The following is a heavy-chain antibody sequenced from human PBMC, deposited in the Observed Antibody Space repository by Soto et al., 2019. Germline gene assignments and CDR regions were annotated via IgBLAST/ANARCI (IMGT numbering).Heavy chain of an antibody. CDR1: GGSFSGYY. CDR3: ARDPLSPAAAIPRFDY. J-gene: IGHJ4*02. V-gene: IGHV4-34*01. D-gene: IGHD2-2*02. CDR2: INHSGST. Sequence: SETLSLTCAVYGGSFSGYYWSWIRQPPGKGLEWIGEINHSGSTNYDPSLKSRVTISVDTSKNQFSLKLSSVTAEDTAVYYCARDPLSPAAAIPRFDYWGQGTLVTVSS.